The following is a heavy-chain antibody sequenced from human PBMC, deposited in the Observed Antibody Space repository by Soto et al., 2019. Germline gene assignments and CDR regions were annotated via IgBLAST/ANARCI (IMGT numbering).Heavy chain of an antibody. CDR1: GFTFSSYA. D-gene: IGHD3-3*01. V-gene: IGHV3-64*01. CDR3: ARGELLRFLEWFTYFDY. J-gene: IGHJ4*02. Sequence: EVQLVESGGGLVQPGGSLRLSCAASGFTFSSYAMHWVRQAPGKGLEYVSAISSNGGSTYYANSVKGRFTISRDNSKNTPYLQMGSLRAEDMAVYYCARGELLRFLEWFTYFDYWGQGTLVTVSS. CDR2: ISSNGGST.